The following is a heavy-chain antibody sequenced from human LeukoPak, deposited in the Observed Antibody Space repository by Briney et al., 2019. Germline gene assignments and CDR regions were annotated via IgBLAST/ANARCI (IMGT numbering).Heavy chain of an antibody. Sequence: SETLSLTCTVSGGSISSYYWSWIRQPPGKGLEWIGYIYYSGSTNYNPSLKSRVTISVDTSKNQFSLKLSSVTAADTSVYYFASVYDYVWGSYRNKVDIWGQGTMVTVSS. CDR1: GGSISSYY. CDR2: IYYSGST. V-gene: IGHV4-59*08. J-gene: IGHJ3*02. CDR3: ASVYDYVWGSYRNKVDI. D-gene: IGHD3-16*02.